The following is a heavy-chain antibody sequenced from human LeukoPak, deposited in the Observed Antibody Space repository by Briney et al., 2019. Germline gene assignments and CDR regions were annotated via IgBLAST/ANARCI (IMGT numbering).Heavy chain of an antibody. Sequence: PGGSLRLSCAASGFTFSSYAMSWVRQAPGKGLEWVSAISGSGGSTYYADSVKGRFTISRDNPKNTLYLQMNSLRAEDTAVYYCAKDLYYDFWSGYQQPNFKNYWGQGTLVTVSS. J-gene: IGHJ4*02. D-gene: IGHD3-3*01. V-gene: IGHV3-23*01. CDR2: ISGSGGST. CDR3: AKDLYYDFWSGYQQPNFKNY. CDR1: GFTFSSYA.